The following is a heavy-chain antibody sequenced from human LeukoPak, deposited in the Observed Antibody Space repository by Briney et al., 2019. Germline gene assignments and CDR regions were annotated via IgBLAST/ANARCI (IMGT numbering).Heavy chain of an antibody. CDR3: ARDAPTGVILTGANWFDP. D-gene: IGHD3-9*01. CDR1: GYTFTGFA. Sequence: VASVKVSCKASGYTFTGFAMNWVRQAPGQGLEWMGWINTNTGNPTYAQGFTGRFVFSLDTSVSTAYLQISSLKADDTAVYYCARDAPTGVILTGANWFDPWGQGTLVTVSS. J-gene: IGHJ5*02. CDR2: INTNTGNP. V-gene: IGHV7-4-1*02.